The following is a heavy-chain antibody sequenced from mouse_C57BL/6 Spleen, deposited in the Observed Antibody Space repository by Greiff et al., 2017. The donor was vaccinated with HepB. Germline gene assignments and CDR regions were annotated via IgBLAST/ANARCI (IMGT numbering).Heavy chain of an antibody. CDR3: AKGRDLIYYDYD. CDR1: GYTFTSYW. J-gene: IGHJ3*01. D-gene: IGHD2-4*01. Sequence: QVQLQQPGAELVRPGSSVKLSCKASGYTFTSYWMHWVKQRPIQGLEWIGNIDPSDSETHYNQKFKDKATVTVDKSSSTAYMQLSSLTSEDSAVYYCAKGRDLIYYDYDWGQGTLVTVSA. CDR2: IDPSDSET. V-gene: IGHV1-52*01.